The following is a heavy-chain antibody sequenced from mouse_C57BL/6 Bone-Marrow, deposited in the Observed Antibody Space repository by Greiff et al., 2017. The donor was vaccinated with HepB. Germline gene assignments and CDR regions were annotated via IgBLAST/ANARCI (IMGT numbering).Heavy chain of an antibody. CDR2: INPSNGGT. CDR1: GYTFTSYW. Sequence: QVQLQQPGTELVKPGASVKLSCKASGYTFTSYWMHWVKQRPGQGLEWIGNINPSNGGTNYNEKFKSKATLTVDKSSSTAYMQLSSLTSEDSAVYYCARSRDYYGSSHWYFDVWGTGTTVTVSS. V-gene: IGHV1-53*01. J-gene: IGHJ1*03. CDR3: ARSRDYYGSSHWYFDV. D-gene: IGHD1-1*01.